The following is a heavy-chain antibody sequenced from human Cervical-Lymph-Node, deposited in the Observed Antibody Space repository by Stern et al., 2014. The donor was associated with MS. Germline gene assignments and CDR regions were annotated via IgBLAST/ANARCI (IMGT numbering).Heavy chain of an antibody. CDR2: ISGSGGST. CDR1: GFPFSSYA. V-gene: IGHV3-23*04. D-gene: IGHD2-2*01. CDR3: AKDPRYCSSTSCRYYYYYGMDV. J-gene: IGHJ6*02. Sequence: EVQLVESGGGLVQPGGSLRLSCAASGFPFSSYAMSWVPQAPGKGLEWVSAISGSGGSTSYADSVKGRFTISRDNSKNTLYLQMNSLRAEDTAVYYCAKDPRYCSSTSCRYYYYYGMDVWGQGTTVTVSS.